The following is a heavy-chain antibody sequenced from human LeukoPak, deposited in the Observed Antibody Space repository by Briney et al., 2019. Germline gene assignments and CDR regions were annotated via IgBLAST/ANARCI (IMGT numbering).Heavy chain of an antibody. Sequence: GGSLRLSCATSGFTFSAHTMNWVRQGSMRGLEWVAFISSHGSGIYYADSVKGRFTISRDNANNSVYLQMNNLGVDDTAVYYCARGLTTSGPYYDYWGRGTQVTVSS. CDR1: GFTFSAHT. J-gene: IGHJ4*02. V-gene: IGHV3-48*04. D-gene: IGHD4/OR15-4a*01. CDR3: ARGLTTSGPYYDY. CDR2: ISSHGSGI.